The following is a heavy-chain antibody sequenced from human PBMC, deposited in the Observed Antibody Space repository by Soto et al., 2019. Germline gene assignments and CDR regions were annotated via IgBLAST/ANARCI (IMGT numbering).Heavy chain of an antibody. Sequence: TLSLTCTVSGGSISSYYWSWIRQPPGKGLEWIGYIYYSGSTNYNPSLKSRVTISVDTSKNQFSLKLSSVTAADTAVYYCARDGLGGGNFDYWGQGTLVTVSS. J-gene: IGHJ4*02. D-gene: IGHD2-15*01. CDR2: IYYSGST. CDR3: ARDGLGGGNFDY. CDR1: GGSISSYY. V-gene: IGHV4-59*01.